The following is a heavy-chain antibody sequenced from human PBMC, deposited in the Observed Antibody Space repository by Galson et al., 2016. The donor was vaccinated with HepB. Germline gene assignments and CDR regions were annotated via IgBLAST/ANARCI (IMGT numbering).Heavy chain of an antibody. CDR2: IRSKTDNYAT. CDR1: GSTFSVSS. J-gene: IGHJ4*02. CDR3: TRPMYDTTGSASGNFDY. Sequence: SLRLSCAASGSTFSVSSIHWVRQASRGGLEWVGRIRSKTDNYATTYAESVKGRFTISRDDSKNTAYLQMNSLKTEDTAIYYCTRPMYDTTGSASGNFDYWGQGTLVTVSS. V-gene: IGHV3-73*01. D-gene: IGHD3-22*01.